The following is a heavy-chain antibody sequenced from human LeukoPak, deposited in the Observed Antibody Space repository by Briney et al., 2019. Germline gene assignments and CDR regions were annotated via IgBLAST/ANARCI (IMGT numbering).Heavy chain of an antibody. V-gene: IGHV3-30*02. J-gene: IGHJ4*02. CDR3: AKDGGFVVVRLEY. CDR1: GFTFSSYG. Sequence: PGRSLRLSCAASGFTFSSYGMHWVRQAPGKGLEWVAFIRYDGSNKYYADSVKGRFTISRDNSKNTLYLQMNSLRAEDTAVYYCAKDGGFVVVRLEYWGQGTLVTVSS. D-gene: IGHD2-15*01. CDR2: IRYDGSNK.